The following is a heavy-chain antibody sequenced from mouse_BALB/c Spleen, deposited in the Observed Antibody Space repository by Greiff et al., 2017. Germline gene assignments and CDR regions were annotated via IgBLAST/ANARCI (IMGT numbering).Heavy chain of an antibody. D-gene: IGHD4-1*01. Sequence: VKLMESGPGLVAPSQSLSITCTVSGFSLTGYGVNWVRQPPGKGLEWLGMIWGDGSTDYNSALISRLSISKDNSKSQVFLKMNSLQTDDTARYYCARVDGTWYFDDWGAGTTVTVSA. J-gene: IGHJ1*01. CDR2: IWGDGST. CDR3: ARVDGTWYFDD. CDR1: GFSLTGYG. V-gene: IGHV2-6-7*01.